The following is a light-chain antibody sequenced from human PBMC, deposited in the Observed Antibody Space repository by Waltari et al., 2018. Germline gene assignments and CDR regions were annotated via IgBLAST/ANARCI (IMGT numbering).Light chain of an antibody. J-gene: IGKJ1*01. CDR1: QSVGRS. V-gene: IGKV3-20*01. CDR3: QHYVRLPVT. Sequence: EIVLTQSPGPLSLSPGERAPLSFWARQSVGRSLAWYQQKRGQAPRLLIYGASTRATGIPDRFSGSGSGTDFSLTISRLEPEDFAVYYCQHYVRLPVTFGQGTKVEI. CDR2: GAS.